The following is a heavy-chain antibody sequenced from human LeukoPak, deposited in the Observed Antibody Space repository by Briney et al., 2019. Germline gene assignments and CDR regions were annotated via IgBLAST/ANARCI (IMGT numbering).Heavy chain of an antibody. CDR2: ISWNSGSI. V-gene: IGHV3-9*01. J-gene: IGHJ6*02. Sequence: PGRSLRLSCAASGFTFDDYAMHWVRQAPGRGLEWVSGISWNSGSIGYADSVKGRFTISRDNAKNSLYLQMNSLRAEDTALYYCAKDRRPYYYDSSGYYGMDVWGQGTTVTVSS. D-gene: IGHD3-22*01. CDR3: AKDRRPYYYDSSGYYGMDV. CDR1: GFTFDDYA.